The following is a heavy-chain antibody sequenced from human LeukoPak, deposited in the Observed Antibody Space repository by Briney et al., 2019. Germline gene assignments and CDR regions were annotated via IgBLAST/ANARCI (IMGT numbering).Heavy chain of an antibody. V-gene: IGHV3-66*01. Sequence: PGGSLRLSCAASGFTFSSYNMHWVRQAPGKGLEWVSVIYSGGYTYYADSVKGRFTISRDNSKNTLYLQMNSLRAEDTAVYYCARGDLVQGGYFDLWGRGTLVTVSS. D-gene: IGHD3-10*02. J-gene: IGHJ2*01. CDR1: GFTFSSYN. CDR3: ARGDLVQGGYFDL. CDR2: IYSGGYT.